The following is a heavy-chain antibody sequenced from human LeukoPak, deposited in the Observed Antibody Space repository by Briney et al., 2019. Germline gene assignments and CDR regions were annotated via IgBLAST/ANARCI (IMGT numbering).Heavy chain of an antibody. CDR2: ISYDGSNK. V-gene: IGHV3-30-3*01. CDR3: ARCNTIFGVVIIPFLGY. D-gene: IGHD3-3*01. Sequence: GGSLRLSCAASGFTFSSYDMHWVRQAPGKGLEWVAVISYDGSNKYYADSVKGRFTISRDNSKNTLYLQMNSLRAEDTAVYYCARCNTIFGVVIIPFLGYWGQGTLVTVSS. CDR1: GFTFSSYD. J-gene: IGHJ4*02.